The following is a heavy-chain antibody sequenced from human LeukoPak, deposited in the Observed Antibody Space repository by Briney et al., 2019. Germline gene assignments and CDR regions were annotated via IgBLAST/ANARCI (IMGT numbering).Heavy chain of an antibody. Sequence: GESLKISCKGSGYNFTSYWITWVRQMPGKGLEWMGRIDPSDSYTNYSPSFQGHVTISADKSISTAYLQWSSLKASDTAMYYCARLNYYDRSYDYWGQGTLVTVSS. D-gene: IGHD3-22*01. J-gene: IGHJ4*02. CDR3: ARLNYYDRSYDY. CDR1: GYNFTSYW. CDR2: IDPSDSYT. V-gene: IGHV5-10-1*01.